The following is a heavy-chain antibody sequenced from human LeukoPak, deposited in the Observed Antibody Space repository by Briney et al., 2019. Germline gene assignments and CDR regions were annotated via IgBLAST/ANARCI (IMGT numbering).Heavy chain of an antibody. V-gene: IGHV4-61*02. CDR3: ARDVFFVLNVPFGVVIRSYYYYYMDV. Sequence: PSQTLSLTCTVSGGSISSGSYYWSWIRQPAGKGLEWIGRIYTSGSTNYNPSLKSRITMSVDTSKNQFSLKLSSVTAADTAVYYCARDVFFVLNVPFGVVIRSYYYYYMDVWGKGTTVTVSS. D-gene: IGHD3-3*01. CDR2: IYTSGST. J-gene: IGHJ6*03. CDR1: GGSISSGSYY.